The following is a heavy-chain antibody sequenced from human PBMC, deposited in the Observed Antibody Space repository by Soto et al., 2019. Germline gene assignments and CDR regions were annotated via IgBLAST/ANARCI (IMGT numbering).Heavy chain of an antibody. CDR2: IYHSGSS. CDR1: GDSISSSYW. V-gene: IGHV4-4*02. CDR3: ARVRETDHYFDY. J-gene: IGHJ4*02. D-gene: IGHD1-26*01. Sequence: PSETLSLTCAVSGDSISSSYWWSWVRQPPGKGLEWIGEIYHSGSSNYNPSLKSRVIISLDKSKNQFSLKLTSVTAADTAVYYCARVRETDHYFDYWGQGTLVTVSS.